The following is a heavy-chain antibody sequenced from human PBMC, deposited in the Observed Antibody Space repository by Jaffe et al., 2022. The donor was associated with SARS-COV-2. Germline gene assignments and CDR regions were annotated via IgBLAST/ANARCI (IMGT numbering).Heavy chain of an antibody. CDR2: IYGDGGT. D-gene: IGHD2-2*02. Sequence: EVQLVESGGGLIQPGGSLRLSCAASGFTVSGNYMSWVRQAPGQGLDWVSVIYGDGGTHYADSVKGRFTISRDKSKNTLYLQMNNLRAEDTAVYYCARSLVAAIEVVLDVWGQGTTVTVSS. V-gene: IGHV3-53*01. CDR3: ARSLVAAIEVVLDV. CDR1: GFTVSGNY. J-gene: IGHJ6*02.